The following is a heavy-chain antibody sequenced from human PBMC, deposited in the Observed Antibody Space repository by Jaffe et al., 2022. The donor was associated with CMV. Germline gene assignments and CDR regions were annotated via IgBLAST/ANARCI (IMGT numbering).Heavy chain of an antibody. CDR3: ATLPGSIWFGGGFDI. J-gene: IGHJ3*02. D-gene: IGHD3-10*01. Sequence: EVQLVQSGPEVKKPGESLKISCKGYGYNFGKYWIGWVRQMPGKGLEWMGIIYPGDSETRYSPSFQGQVIISADKSIRTAYLQWNSLKASDTGIYYCATLPGSIWFGGGFDIWGQGTRLSVSS. V-gene: IGHV5-51*01. CDR1: GYNFGKYW. CDR2: IYPGDSET.